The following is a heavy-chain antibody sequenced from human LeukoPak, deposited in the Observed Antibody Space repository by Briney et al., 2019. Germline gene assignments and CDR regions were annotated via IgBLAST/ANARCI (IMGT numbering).Heavy chain of an antibody. CDR1: GYTFTGYY. V-gene: IGHV1-2*02. CDR3: ARGAFEAYYDSSGYND. Sequence: ASVKVSCKASGYTFTGYYMRWVRQAPGQGLEWMGWINPNSGGTNYAQKFQGRVTMTRDTSISTAYMELSRLRSDDTAVYYCARGAFEAYYDSSGYNDWGQGTLVTVSS. D-gene: IGHD3-22*01. CDR2: INPNSGGT. J-gene: IGHJ4*02.